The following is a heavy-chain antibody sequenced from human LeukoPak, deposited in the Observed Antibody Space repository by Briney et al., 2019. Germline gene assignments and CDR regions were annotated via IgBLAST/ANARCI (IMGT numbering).Heavy chain of an antibody. CDR1: GGSFSGYY. CDR2: INHSGST. CDR3: ARDVAGTTSYYFDY. J-gene: IGHJ4*02. Sequence: SETLSLTCAVYGGSFSGYYWSWIRQPPGKGLEWIGEINHSGSTNYNPSLKSRVTISVDTSKNQFSLKLSSVTAADTAVYYCARDVAGTTSYYFDYWGQGTLVTVSS. D-gene: IGHD1-1*01. V-gene: IGHV4-34*01.